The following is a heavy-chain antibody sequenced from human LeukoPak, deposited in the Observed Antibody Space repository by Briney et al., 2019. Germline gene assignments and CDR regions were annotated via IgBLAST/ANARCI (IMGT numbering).Heavy chain of an antibody. J-gene: IGHJ3*02. Sequence: PGGSLRLSCAASGFTISSYAMSWVRQAPGKGLEWVSAISGSGGSTYYADSVKGRFTISRDNSKNTLYLQMNSLRAEDTAVYYCAKLRTYYDFWPGAFDIWGQGTMVTVSS. V-gene: IGHV3-23*01. D-gene: IGHD3-3*01. CDR1: GFTISSYA. CDR3: AKLRTYYDFWPGAFDI. CDR2: ISGSGGST.